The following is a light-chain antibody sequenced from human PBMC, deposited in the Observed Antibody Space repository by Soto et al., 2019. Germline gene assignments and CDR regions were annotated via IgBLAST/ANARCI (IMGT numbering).Light chain of an antibody. Sequence: EIVMTQSPATLSVSPGERATLSCRASQSVSSNLAWYQQKPGQAPRLLIYGASTRATGIPARFSCSGSGTEFTLTISSLQSEDFAFYFCQQYNNWPPDRTFGQGTKVEIK. CDR1: QSVSSN. CDR3: QQYNNWPPDRT. V-gene: IGKV3-15*01. CDR2: GAS. J-gene: IGKJ1*01.